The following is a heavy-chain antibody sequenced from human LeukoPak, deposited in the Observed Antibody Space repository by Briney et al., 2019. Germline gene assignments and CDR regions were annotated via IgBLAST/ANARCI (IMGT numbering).Heavy chain of an antibody. D-gene: IGHD6-19*01. V-gene: IGHV3-23*01. Sequence: GGSLRLSCLASEFTVTSNYMTWVRQAPGKGLEWVSAISGSGGSTYYAGSVKGRFTISRDNSKNTLYLQMNSLRAEDTAVYYCAKDVEQWLVTYFDYWGQGTLVTVSS. CDR2: ISGSGGST. CDR1: EFTVTSNY. CDR3: AKDVEQWLVTYFDY. J-gene: IGHJ4*02.